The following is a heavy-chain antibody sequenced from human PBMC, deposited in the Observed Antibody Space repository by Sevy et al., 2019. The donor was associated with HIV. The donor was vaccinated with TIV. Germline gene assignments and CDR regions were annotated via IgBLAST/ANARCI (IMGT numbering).Heavy chain of an antibody. V-gene: IGHV1-2*02. J-gene: IGHJ4*02. CDR3: GRDDRDGYFEY. CDR1: GYTFTGYY. CDR2: INPDSGGP. Sequence: KVSCKASGYTFTGYYMHWMRQAPGQGLEWMGWINPDSGGPIYAPKFQGRVTLTRDTSISTAYMDLSRLKSDDTAVYYCGRDDRDGYFEYWGQGTLVTVSS.